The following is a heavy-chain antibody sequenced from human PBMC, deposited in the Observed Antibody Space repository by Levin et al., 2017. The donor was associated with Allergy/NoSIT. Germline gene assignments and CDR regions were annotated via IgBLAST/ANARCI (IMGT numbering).Heavy chain of an antibody. CDR1: GFTFSNFA. CDR2: IWGGDDRT. Sequence: AGGSLRLSCAASGFTFSNFAMSWVRQAPGKGLEWVSIIWGGDDRTYYAGSVRGRFTIARDNSKSPPYLQMNSLRTEDTAAYYCSRPNYCATSSFPDHYNWFGPWGQGTLVAVSS. D-gene: IGHD2-8*01. V-gene: IGHV3-23*01. J-gene: IGHJ5*02. CDR3: SRPNYCATSSFPDHYNWFGP.